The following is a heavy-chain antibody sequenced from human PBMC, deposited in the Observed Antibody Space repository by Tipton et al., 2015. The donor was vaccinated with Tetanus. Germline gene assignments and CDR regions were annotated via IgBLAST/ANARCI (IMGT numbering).Heavy chain of an antibody. V-gene: IGHV4-31*03. J-gene: IGHJ5*02. Sequence: TLSLTCTVSGGSISSGGYYWSWIRQHPGKGLEWIGYIYYSGSTYYNPSLKSRVTISVDTSKNQFSLKLSSVTAADTAVYYCARDRGCSTGGWFDPWGQGTLVTVSS. D-gene: IGHD5-18*01. CDR3: ARDRGCSTGGWFDP. CDR1: GGSISSGGYY. CDR2: IYYSGST.